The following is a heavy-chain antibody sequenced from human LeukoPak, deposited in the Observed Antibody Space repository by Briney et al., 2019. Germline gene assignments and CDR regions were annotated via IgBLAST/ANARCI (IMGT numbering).Heavy chain of an antibody. CDR3: ASTQLSYYYGMDV. J-gene: IGHJ6*02. Sequence: ASVKVSCKASGYTFTGYYMHWVRQAPGQGLGWMGWINPNSGGTNYAQKFQGRVTMTRDTSISTAYMELSRLRSDDTAVYYCASTQLSYYYGMDVWGQGTTVTVSS. CDR2: INPNSGGT. CDR1: GYTFTGYY. V-gene: IGHV1-2*02. D-gene: IGHD2-2*01.